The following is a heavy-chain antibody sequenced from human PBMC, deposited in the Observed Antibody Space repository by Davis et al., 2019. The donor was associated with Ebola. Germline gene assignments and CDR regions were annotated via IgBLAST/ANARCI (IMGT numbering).Heavy chain of an antibody. D-gene: IGHD1-1*01. CDR2: IRSKANSYAT. J-gene: IGHJ4*02. V-gene: IGHV3-73*01. Sequence: GGSLRLSCAASGFTFSGSAMPWVRQAPGKGLEWVGRIRSKANSYATAYAAAVKGRFTISRDDSKNTAYLQMNSLKTEDTAVYYGTSTNEQDREDYWGQGTLVTVSS. CDR1: GFTFSGSA. CDR3: TSTNEQDREDY.